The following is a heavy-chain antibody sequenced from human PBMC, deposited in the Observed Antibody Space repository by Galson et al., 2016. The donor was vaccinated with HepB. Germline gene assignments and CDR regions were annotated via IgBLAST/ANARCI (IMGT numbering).Heavy chain of an antibody. CDR2: ISSSGYTI. CDR1: GFMFNDYY. CDR3: VRSAAGDYRKAVDY. D-gene: IGHD4-17*01. Sequence: SLRLSCAAPGFMFNDYYMSWVRQAPGKGLDWISYISSSGYTIYYADSVKGRFTVSRDNAKNLLYLQMNSLRADDTAVYYCVRSAAGDYRKAVDYWGQGTLVTVSS. V-gene: IGHV3-11*01. J-gene: IGHJ4*02.